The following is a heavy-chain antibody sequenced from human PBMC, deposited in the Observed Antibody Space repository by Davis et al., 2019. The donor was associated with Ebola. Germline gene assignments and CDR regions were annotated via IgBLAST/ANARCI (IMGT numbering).Heavy chain of an antibody. CDR1: GGSISSYY. Sequence: SETLSLTCTVSGGSISSYYWSWIRQPPGKGLEWIGYIYYSGSTNYNPSLKSRVTISVDTSKNQFSLKLSSATAADTAVYYCARVGYDSSGYYLTYYFDYWGQGTLVTVAS. CDR2: IYYSGST. V-gene: IGHV4-59*01. J-gene: IGHJ4*02. CDR3: ARVGYDSSGYYLTYYFDY. D-gene: IGHD3-22*01.